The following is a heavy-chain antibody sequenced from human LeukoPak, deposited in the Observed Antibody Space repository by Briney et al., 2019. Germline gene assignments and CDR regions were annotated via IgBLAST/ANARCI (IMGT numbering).Heavy chain of an antibody. CDR1: GGSISSCY. CDR3: AREYSSSSRWFDP. D-gene: IGHD6-6*01. V-gene: IGHV4-59*01. CDR2: IYYSGST. Sequence: SETLFLTCTVSGGSISSCYWSWIRQPPGKGLEWIGYIYYSGSTNYNPSLKSRVTISVDTSKNQFSLKLSSVTAADTAVYYCAREYSSSSRWFDPWGQGTLVTVSS. J-gene: IGHJ5*02.